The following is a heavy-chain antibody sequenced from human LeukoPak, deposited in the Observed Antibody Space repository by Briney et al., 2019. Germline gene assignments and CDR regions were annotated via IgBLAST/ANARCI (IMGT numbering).Heavy chain of an antibody. V-gene: IGHV4-39*01. Sequence: PSETLSLTCTVSGGSISSSSYYWGWIRQPPGKGLEWIGSIYYSGSTYYNPSLKSRVTISVDTSKNQFSLKLSSVTAAGTAVYYCASMYSSGWYEGFFWGQGTLVTVSS. CDR2: IYYSGST. CDR1: GGSISSSSYY. J-gene: IGHJ4*02. D-gene: IGHD6-19*01. CDR3: ASMYSSGWYEGFF.